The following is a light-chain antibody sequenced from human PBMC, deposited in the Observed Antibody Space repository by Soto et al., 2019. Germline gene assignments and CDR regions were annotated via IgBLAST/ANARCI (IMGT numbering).Light chain of an antibody. J-gene: IGKJ1*01. CDR1: QSVSSN. CDR3: LQHNSYPRT. Sequence: EIVLTPSPGTLSLSPGERATLSCRASQSVSSNLAWHQQKPGQAPRILMYDASTRATGISARFSGSGSGTEFTLTISSLQPEDFATYYCLQHNSYPRTFGQGTKVDI. CDR2: DAS. V-gene: IGKV3-15*01.